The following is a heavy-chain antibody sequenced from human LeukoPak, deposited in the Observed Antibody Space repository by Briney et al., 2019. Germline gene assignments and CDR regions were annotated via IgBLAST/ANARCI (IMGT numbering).Heavy chain of an antibody. CDR1: GGSFNGYY. V-gene: IGHV4-34*01. D-gene: IGHD6-13*01. Sequence: PSETLSLTCAVYGGSFNGYYWSWIRQPPGKGLEWIGEINHSGSTNYNPSLKSRVTISVDTSKNQFSLKLSSVTAADTAVYYCARLYSSSWYSVSSKNAYWGQGTLVTVSS. J-gene: IGHJ4*02. CDR3: ARLYSSSWYSVSSKNAY. CDR2: INHSGST.